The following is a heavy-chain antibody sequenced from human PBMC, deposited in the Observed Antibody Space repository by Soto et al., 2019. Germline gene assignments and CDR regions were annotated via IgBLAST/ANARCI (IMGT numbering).Heavy chain of an antibody. CDR3: ARDLSDDSSGYYYGNYFDY. Sequence: SETLSLTCTVSGGSISTYYWSCIRQPPGKGLEWIVYIYYSGSTNYNPSLKSRVTISVDTSKNQFSLKLSSVTAADTAVYYCARDLSDDSSGYYYGNYFDYGGQGTLVTVSS. V-gene: IGHV4-59*01. CDR1: GGSISTYY. D-gene: IGHD3-22*01. CDR2: IYYSGST. J-gene: IGHJ4*02.